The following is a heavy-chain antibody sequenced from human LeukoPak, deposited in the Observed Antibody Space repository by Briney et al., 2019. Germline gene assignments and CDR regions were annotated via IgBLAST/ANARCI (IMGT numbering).Heavy chain of an antibody. J-gene: IGHJ3*02. D-gene: IGHD2-8*02. V-gene: IGHV4-61*02. CDR1: GGSISSGGYS. Sequence: PSQTLSLTCAVSGGSISSGGYSWSWIRQPPGKGLEWIGRIYTSGSTNYNPSLKSRVTMSVDTSKNQFSLKLSSVTAADTAVYYCARELGGWWSLKRPDDAFDIWGQGTMVTVSS. CDR3: ARELGGWWSLKRPDDAFDI. CDR2: IYTSGST.